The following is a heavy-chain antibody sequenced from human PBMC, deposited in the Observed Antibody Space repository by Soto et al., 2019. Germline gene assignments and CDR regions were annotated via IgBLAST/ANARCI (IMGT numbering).Heavy chain of an antibody. CDR2: IRNKANSYTT. D-gene: IGHD2-2*01. CDR3: ARGGYCSSTSCHSDYYGMDV. CDR1: GFTFSDHY. Sequence: GGSLRLSCAASGFTFSDHYMDWVRQAPGKGLEWVGRIRNKANSYTTEYAASVKGRFTISRDDSKNSLYLQINSLKTEDTAVYYCARGGYCSSTSCHSDYYGMDVWGQGTTVTVSS. J-gene: IGHJ6*02. V-gene: IGHV3-72*01.